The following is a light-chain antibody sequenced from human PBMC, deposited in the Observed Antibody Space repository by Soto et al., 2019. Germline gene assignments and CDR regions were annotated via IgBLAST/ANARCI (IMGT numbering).Light chain of an antibody. CDR2: EAA. V-gene: IGKV1-5*01. CDR3: QQYNSFPLT. CDR1: QSIYKW. J-gene: IGKJ4*01. Sequence: DIQMTQSPSTLSASIGDTVTISCRASQSIYKWLAWYQQKPQKAPKVLIFEAAGLESGVSSRFRGSGSGTEFTLTISGLQPDDLATYYCQQYNSFPLTFGGGTTAEL.